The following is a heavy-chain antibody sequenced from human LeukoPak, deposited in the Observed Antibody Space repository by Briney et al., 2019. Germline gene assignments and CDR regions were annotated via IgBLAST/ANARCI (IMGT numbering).Heavy chain of an antibody. D-gene: IGHD6-19*01. Sequence: TPSGGSTSYAQKFQGRVTMTRDTSTSTVYMELSSLRSEDTAVYYCARTTIAVAVWVYFDYWGQGTLVTVSS. CDR2: TPSGGST. CDR3: ARTTIAVAVWVYFDY. J-gene: IGHJ4*02. V-gene: IGHV1-46*01.